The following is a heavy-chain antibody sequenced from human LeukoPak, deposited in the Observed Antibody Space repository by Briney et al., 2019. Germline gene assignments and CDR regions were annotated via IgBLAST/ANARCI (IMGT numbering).Heavy chain of an antibody. CDR1: GFTFSSYG. V-gene: IGHV3-33*01. J-gene: IGHJ6*02. Sequence: GGSLRLSCAASGFTFSSYGMYWVRQAPGKGLEWVALIWFDGSSQNYADSVKGRFTISRDNSKNTLFLQMNSLRAEDTAVYYCARKGYSGGYSHGMDVWGQGTTVTASS. D-gene: IGHD5-12*01. CDR2: IWFDGSSQ. CDR3: ARKGYSGGYSHGMDV.